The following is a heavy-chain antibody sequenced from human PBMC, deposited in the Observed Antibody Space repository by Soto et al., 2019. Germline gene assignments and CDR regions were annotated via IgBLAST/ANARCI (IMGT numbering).Heavy chain of an antibody. J-gene: IGHJ4*02. V-gene: IGHV3-33*01. CDR2: IWYDGSNK. CDR1: GFTFSSYG. D-gene: IGHD3-16*01. CDR3: ARDLTTFGGGPFDY. Sequence: GGSLRLSCAASGFTFSSYGMHWVRQAPGKGLEWVAVIWYDGSNKYYADSVKGRFTISRDNSKNTLYLQMNSLRAEDTAVYYCARDLTTFGGGPFDYWGQGTLVTVSS.